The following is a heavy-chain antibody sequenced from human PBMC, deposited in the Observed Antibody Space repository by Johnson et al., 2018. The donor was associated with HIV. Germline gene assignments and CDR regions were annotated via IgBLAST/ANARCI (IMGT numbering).Heavy chain of an antibody. CDR2: IGTAGDT. J-gene: IGHJ3*02. Sequence: VQLVESGGGLVQPGGSLRLSCAASGFTFSSYDIHWVRQGTGKGLEWVSAIGTAGDTYYAGSVKGRFTIPRENAKNTLYLQMNSLRVEDTAVYYCARDLVEYSSSSYAFDIWGQGTMVTVSS. CDR3: ARDLVEYSSSSYAFDI. D-gene: IGHD6-6*01. V-gene: IGHV3-13*01. CDR1: GFTFSSYD.